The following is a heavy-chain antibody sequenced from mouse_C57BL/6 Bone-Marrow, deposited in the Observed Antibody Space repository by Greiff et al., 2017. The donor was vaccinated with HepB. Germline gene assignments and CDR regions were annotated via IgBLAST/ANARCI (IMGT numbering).Heavy chain of an antibody. V-gene: IGHV1-64*01. CDR2: NHPNSGST. J-gene: IGHJ1*03. CDR3: ARPYYGSSHWYFDV. D-gene: IGHD1-1*01. Sequence: VQLQQPGAELVRPGASVKLSCKASGYTFTSYWMHWVKQRPGQGLEWIGMNHPNSGSTNYNEKFKSKATLTVDKSSSTAYMQLSSLTSEDSAVYYCARPYYGSSHWYFDVWGTGTTVTVSS. CDR1: GYTFTSYW.